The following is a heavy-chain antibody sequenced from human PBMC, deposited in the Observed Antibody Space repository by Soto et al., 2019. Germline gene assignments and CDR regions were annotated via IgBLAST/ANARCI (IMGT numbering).Heavy chain of an antibody. Sequence: SVKVSCKASGGTFSSYTISWVRQAPGQGLEWMGRIIPILGIANYAQKFQGRVTITADKSTSTAYMELSSLRSEDTAVYYCARLGEPAAHYYYYMDVWGKGTTVTVSS. CDR1: GGTFSSYT. CDR2: IIPILGIA. J-gene: IGHJ6*03. V-gene: IGHV1-69*02. CDR3: ARLGEPAAHYYYYMDV. D-gene: IGHD1-26*01.